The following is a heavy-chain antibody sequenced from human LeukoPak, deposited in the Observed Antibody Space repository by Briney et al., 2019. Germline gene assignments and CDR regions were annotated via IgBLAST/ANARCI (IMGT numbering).Heavy chain of an antibody. J-gene: IGHJ4*02. CDR2: ISTSGNTR. CDR3: SREVSGTTSYYFDY. D-gene: IGHD1-14*01. CDR1: GFTFSSYE. V-gene: IGHV3-48*03. Sequence: VGSLRLSCAASGFTFSSYEMNWVRQAPGKGLEWVSYISTSGNTRYYAGSVKGRFTISRDNAKNSLYLQMNRLRDEDTAVYYSSREVSGTTSYYFDYWGQGTLVTVSS.